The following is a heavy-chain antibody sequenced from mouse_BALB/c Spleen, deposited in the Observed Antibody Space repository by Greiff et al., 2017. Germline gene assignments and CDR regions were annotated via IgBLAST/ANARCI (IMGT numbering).Heavy chain of an antibody. CDR1: GYTFTDYE. CDR3: TRCGNYSYWYFDV. CDR2: IDPETGGT. J-gene: IGHJ1*01. Sequence: VQLQQSGAELVRPGASVTLSCKASGYTFTDYEMHWVKQTPVHGLEWIGAIDPETGGTAYNQKFKGKATLTADKSSSTAYMELRSLTSEDSAVYYCTRCGNYSYWYFDVWGAGTTVTVSS. D-gene: IGHD2-1*01. V-gene: IGHV1-15*01.